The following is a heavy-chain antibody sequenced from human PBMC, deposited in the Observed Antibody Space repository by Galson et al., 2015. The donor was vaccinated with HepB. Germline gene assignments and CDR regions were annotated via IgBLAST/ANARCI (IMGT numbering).Heavy chain of an antibody. D-gene: IGHD3-10*01. J-gene: IGHJ4*02. Sequence: SVKVSCKASGRTFSSYTISWVRQAPGQGLEWMGRIIPILGIANYAQKFQGRVTITADKSTSTAYMALSSLRSEDTAVYYCARWPEYYYGSGSYLGHGDYWGQGTLVTVSS. V-gene: IGHV1-69*02. CDR1: GRTFSSYT. CDR3: ARWPEYYYGSGSYLGHGDY. CDR2: IIPILGIA.